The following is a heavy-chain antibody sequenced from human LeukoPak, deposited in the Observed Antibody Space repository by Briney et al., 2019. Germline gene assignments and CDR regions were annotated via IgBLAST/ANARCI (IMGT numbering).Heavy chain of an antibody. CDR1: GYTFTGYY. CDR3: ARVDGVAGMEFDY. D-gene: IGHD3-3*01. J-gene: IGHJ4*02. Sequence: ASVKVSRKASGYTFTGYYMHWVRQAPGQGLEWMGWINPNSGGTNYAQKFQGRVTMTRDTSISTAYMELSRLRSDDTAVYYCARVDGVAGMEFDYWGQGTLVTVSS. CDR2: INPNSGGT. V-gene: IGHV1-2*02.